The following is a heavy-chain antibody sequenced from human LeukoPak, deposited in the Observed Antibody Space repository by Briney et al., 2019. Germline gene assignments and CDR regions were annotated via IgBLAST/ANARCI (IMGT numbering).Heavy chain of an antibody. CDR3: ARHSPSEIYGEFDY. V-gene: IGHV5-51*01. CDR1: GYSFTSYW. J-gene: IGHJ4*01. D-gene: IGHD3-10*01. CDR2: IYPGDSDT. Sequence: GESLKISCKGSGYSFTSYWIGWVRQMPGKGLEWMGIIYPGDSDTRYSPSFQGQVTISADKSISTAYLQWSSLNASDTAMYYCARHSPSEIYGEFDYWGQEPWSPSPQ.